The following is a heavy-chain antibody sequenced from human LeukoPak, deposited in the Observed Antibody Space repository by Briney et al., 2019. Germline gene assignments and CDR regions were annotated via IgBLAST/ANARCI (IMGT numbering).Heavy chain of an antibody. CDR3: ARGRAFFD. CDR1: GGSISSSSYY. CDR2: INHSGST. Sequence: SETLSLTCTVSGGSISSSSYYWSWIRQPPGKGLEWIGEINHSGSTNYNPSLKSRVTISIDTSKNQFSLRLSSVTAADTAVYYCARGRAFFDWGQGTLVIVSS. D-gene: IGHD3-3*02. V-gene: IGHV4-39*07. J-gene: IGHJ4*02.